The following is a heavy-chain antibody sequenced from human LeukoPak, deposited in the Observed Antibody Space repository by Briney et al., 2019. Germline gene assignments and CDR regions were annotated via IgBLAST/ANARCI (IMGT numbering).Heavy chain of an antibody. Sequence: GGSLRLSCAASGFTFSSYSMNWVRQAPGKGLEWVSSISSSSSYIYYADSVKGRFTISRDNAKNSLYLQMNSLRAEDTAVYYCARDLGGKVVILFGAFDIWGQGTMVTVSS. CDR2: ISSSSSYI. D-gene: IGHD3-22*01. CDR1: GFTFSSYS. V-gene: IGHV3-21*01. CDR3: ARDLGGKVVILFGAFDI. J-gene: IGHJ3*02.